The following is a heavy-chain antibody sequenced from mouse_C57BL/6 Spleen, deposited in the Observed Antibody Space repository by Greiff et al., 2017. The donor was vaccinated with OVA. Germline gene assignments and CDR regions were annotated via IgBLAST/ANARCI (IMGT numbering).Heavy chain of an antibody. D-gene: IGHD1-1*01. V-gene: IGHV1-55*01. CDR1: GYTFTSYW. J-gene: IGHJ2*01. CDR3: ARSQFITTVVDYFDY. CDR2: IYPGSGST. Sequence: QVQLQQPGAELVKPGASVKMSCKASGYTFTSYWITWVKQRPGQGLEWIGDIYPGSGSTNYNEKFKSKATLTVDTSSSTAYMQLSSLTSEDSAVYYCARSQFITTVVDYFDYWGQGTTLTVSS.